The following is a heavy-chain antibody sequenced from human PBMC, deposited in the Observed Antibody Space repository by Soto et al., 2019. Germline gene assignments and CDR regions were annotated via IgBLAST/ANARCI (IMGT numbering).Heavy chain of an antibody. Sequence: QLQLQESGPGLVKPSETLSLTCTVSGGSIITTTYYWGWLRQPPGKGLEWIGSVYYSGSTYYNPSLKIRVTISVDTSINQFSLMLSSVTAADTAVYFCARAPTDYSHDYWGLGNLVTVSS. CDR2: VYYSGST. D-gene: IGHD4-4*01. CDR1: GGSIITTTYY. J-gene: IGHJ4*02. CDR3: ARAPTDYSHDY. V-gene: IGHV4-39*01.